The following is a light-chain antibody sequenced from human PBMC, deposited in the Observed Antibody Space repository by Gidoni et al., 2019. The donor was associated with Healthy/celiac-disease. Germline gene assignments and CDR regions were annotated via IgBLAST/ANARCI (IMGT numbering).Light chain of an antibody. V-gene: IGKV3-11*01. CDR3: QQRSNWPPLT. Sequence: EIVLTQSPATLSLSPGERATLSCRASQSVSSYLAWYQQKPGQAPRLRSYDASNRATGIPARFSGSGSGTAFTLTISSLEPEDFAVYYCQQRSNWPPLTFGGXTKVEIK. J-gene: IGKJ4*01. CDR2: DAS. CDR1: QSVSSY.